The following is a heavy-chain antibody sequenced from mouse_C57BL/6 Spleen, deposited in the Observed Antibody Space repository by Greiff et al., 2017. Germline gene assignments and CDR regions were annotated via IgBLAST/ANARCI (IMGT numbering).Heavy chain of an antibody. Sequence: QVQLQQSGPELVKPGASVKISCKASGYAFSSSWMNWVKQRPGKGLEWIGRIYPGDGDTNYNGKFKGKATLTADKSSSTAYMQLSSLTSEDSAVYFCARFITTVVSYAMDYWGQGTSVTVSS. CDR2: IYPGDGDT. CDR1: GYAFSSSW. V-gene: IGHV1-82*01. D-gene: IGHD1-1*01. CDR3: ARFITTVVSYAMDY. J-gene: IGHJ4*01.